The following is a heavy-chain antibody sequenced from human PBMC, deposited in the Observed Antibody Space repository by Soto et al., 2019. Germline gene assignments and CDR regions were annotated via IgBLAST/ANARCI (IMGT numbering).Heavy chain of an antibody. CDR1: GVTFSSYA. CDR3: ARDFTWDSGITKGFDY. J-gene: IGHJ4*02. Sequence: HPGGSLRLSCAASGVTFSSYAMHWVRQAPGKGLEWVSVISYDGTNKYYADSVKGRFTISRDNSKNTLYLQMNSLRAEDTAVYYCARDFTWDSGITKGFDYWGQGTLVTVSS. CDR2: ISYDGTNK. D-gene: IGHD1-26*01. V-gene: IGHV3-30-3*01.